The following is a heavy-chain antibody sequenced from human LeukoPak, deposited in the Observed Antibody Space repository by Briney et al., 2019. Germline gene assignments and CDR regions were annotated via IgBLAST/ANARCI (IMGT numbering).Heavy chain of an antibody. CDR1: GXSFSSYW. Sequence: GGSLRLSCAASGXSFSSYWXXWXXQAXGXGLEWVANIKQDGSESNYVGSVKGRFTISRDNAKNSLYLQMNSLRAEDTAVYYCAKDSYSKGDYWGQGTLVTVSS. CDR2: IKQDGSES. V-gene: IGHV3-7*03. CDR3: AKDSYSKGDY. J-gene: IGHJ4*02. D-gene: IGHD4-11*01.